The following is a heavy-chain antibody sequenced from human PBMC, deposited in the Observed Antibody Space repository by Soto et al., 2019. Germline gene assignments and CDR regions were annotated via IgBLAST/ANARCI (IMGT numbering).Heavy chain of an antibody. J-gene: IGHJ4*02. CDR3: ATEGAKTTWNFDY. Sequence: EVQLLESGGDLVQPGGSLRLSCVASGFTFGSCGMNWVRQAPGKGLEWVAGVSPHGANTYYADSVRGRFIISRDDSTNTVSLDMNSLRGDDSAVYYCATEGAKTTWNFDYWGQGTVVTVSS. CDR2: VSPHGANT. CDR1: GFTFGSCG. D-gene: IGHD1-1*01. V-gene: IGHV3-23*01.